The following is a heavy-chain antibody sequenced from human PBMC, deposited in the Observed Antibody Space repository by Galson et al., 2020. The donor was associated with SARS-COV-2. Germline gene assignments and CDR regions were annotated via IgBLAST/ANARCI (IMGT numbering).Heavy chain of an antibody. Sequence: KISCKASGGTFSSYGISWVRQAPGQGLEWMGRIIPIFGKANYAQKFQGRLTIAADESTSTVYMELSSLRSEDTAVYYCARGEITMVQGEDYWGQGTLVTVSS. CDR2: IIPIFGKA. V-gene: IGHV1-69*15. CDR3: ARGEITMVQGEDY. D-gene: IGHD3-10*01. J-gene: IGHJ4*02. CDR1: GGTFSSYG.